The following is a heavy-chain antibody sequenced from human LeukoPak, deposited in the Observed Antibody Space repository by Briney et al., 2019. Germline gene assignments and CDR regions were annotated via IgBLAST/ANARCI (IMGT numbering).Heavy chain of an antibody. J-gene: IGHJ4*02. Sequence: GGSLRLPCAASGFTFSSYAMSWVRQAPGKGLEWVSAISGSGGSTYYADSVKGRFTISRDNAKNSLYLQMNSLRDEDRAVYYCARDRDYSFDFWGQGTLVTVSS. D-gene: IGHD3-16*01. V-gene: IGHV3-23*01. CDR2: ISGSGGST. CDR1: GFTFSSYA. CDR3: ARDRDYSFDF.